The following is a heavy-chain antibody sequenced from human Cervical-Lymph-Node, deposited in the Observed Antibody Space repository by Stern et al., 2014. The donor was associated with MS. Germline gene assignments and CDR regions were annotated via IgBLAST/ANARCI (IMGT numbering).Heavy chain of an antibody. CDR3: ARGLLGSDNAFDI. D-gene: IGHD2-21*01. CDR2: ISSYNGIT. Sequence: QVQLVESGAGVMQPGASVKLSCAASAYTFTSYGLSWVRQAPGQGLEWMAWISSYNGITNYAQKLQGRGIMTTDASTSTAYMELRSLRSDDTAVYYCARGLLGSDNAFDIWGQGTMVTVSS. V-gene: IGHV1-18*01. CDR1: AYTFTSYG. J-gene: IGHJ3*02.